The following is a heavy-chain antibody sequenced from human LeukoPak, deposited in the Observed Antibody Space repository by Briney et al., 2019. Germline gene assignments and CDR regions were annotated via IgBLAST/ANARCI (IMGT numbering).Heavy chain of an antibody. V-gene: IGHV1-69*01. D-gene: IGHD2-21*02. Sequence: ASVKVSCKASGGTVSRYPISWVRQAPGQGLEWMGGIIPIFGTANYAQKFQGRVTITADESTSTAYMELSSLRAEDTAVYYCAKDSRSVVVTVDPYYFDYWGQGTLVTVSS. J-gene: IGHJ4*02. CDR1: GGTVSRYP. CDR2: IIPIFGTA. CDR3: AKDSRSVVVTVDPYYFDY.